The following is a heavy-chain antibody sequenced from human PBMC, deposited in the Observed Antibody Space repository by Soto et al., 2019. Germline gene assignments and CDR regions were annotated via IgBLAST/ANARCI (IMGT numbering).Heavy chain of an antibody. Sequence: EVHLVESGGGLVQPGGSLRVSGAASGFTFSNYAMNWVRQAPGKGLEWVSYISIGSGSIFYADSVKGRFTISRDDAKNSLYLQMNTLRDEDTAVYYCVRDDRWAFDFWGQGTMVTVSS. D-gene: IGHD3-22*01. J-gene: IGHJ3*01. V-gene: IGHV3-48*02. CDR3: VRDDRWAFDF. CDR2: ISIGSGSI. CDR1: GFTFSNYA.